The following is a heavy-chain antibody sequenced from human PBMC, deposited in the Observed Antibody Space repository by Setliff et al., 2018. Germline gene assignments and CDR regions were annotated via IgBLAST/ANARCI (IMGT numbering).Heavy chain of an antibody. CDR1: GGSISGYY. Sequence: SETLSLTCSVSGGSISGYYWNWLRQTPGKGLEWVGHIYYNGDTKHNPSLQSRVTMSVDTSKNQFSLKLTSVTAADTAVYYCVRGGSSVWAWYFDLWGRGTLVTVSS. CDR3: VRGGSSVWAWYFDL. D-gene: IGHD3-16*01. CDR2: IYYNGDT. V-gene: IGHV4-59*01. J-gene: IGHJ2*01.